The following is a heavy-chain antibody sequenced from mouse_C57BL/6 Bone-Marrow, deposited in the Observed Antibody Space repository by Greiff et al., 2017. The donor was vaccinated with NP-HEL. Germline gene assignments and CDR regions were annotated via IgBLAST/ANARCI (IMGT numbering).Heavy chain of an antibody. CDR3: AREGDGYARYFDV. V-gene: IGHV1-81*01. Sequence: QVQLQQSGAELARPGASVKLSCKASGYTFTSYGISWVKQSTGQGLEWIGEIYPRSGNTYYNEKFKGKATLTADKSSSTAYMELRSLTSEDSAVYFCAREGDGYARYFDVWGTGTTVTVSS. J-gene: IGHJ1*03. CDR2: IYPRSGNT. D-gene: IGHD2-2*01. CDR1: GYTFTSYG.